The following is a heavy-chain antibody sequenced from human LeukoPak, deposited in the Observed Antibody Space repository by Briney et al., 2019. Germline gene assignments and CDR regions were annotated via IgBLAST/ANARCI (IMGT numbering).Heavy chain of an antibody. D-gene: IGHD3-22*01. CDR2: ISGSGGST. Sequence: GGSLSLSCAVSGFTFSSYAMSWVRQAPGKGLEWVSGISGSGGSTYYADSVKGRFTISRDNSKNTLYVQVNSLGTEDTAAYYCAKGSYYDSSGSFYFDYWGQGTLVTVSS. V-gene: IGHV3-23*01. CDR1: GFTFSSYA. J-gene: IGHJ4*02. CDR3: AKGSYYDSSGSFYFDY.